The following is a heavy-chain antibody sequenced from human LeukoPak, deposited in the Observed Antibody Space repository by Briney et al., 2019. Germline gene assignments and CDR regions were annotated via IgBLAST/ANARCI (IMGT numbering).Heavy chain of an antibody. J-gene: IGHJ3*02. CDR2: ISGSGRST. D-gene: IGHD6-13*01. CDR1: GFTFRTYA. V-gene: IGHV3-23*01. Sequence: GGSLRLSCAASGFTFRTYAMTWVRQAPGKGLEWVSGISGSGRSTYYADSVMGRFTISRDNSKSTLYLQMYGLRAEDTALYYCVKGKLEIGDAFDIWGQGTTVTVSS. CDR3: VKGKLEIGDAFDI.